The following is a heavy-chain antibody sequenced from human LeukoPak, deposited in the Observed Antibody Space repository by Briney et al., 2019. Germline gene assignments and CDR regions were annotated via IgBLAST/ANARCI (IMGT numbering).Heavy chain of an antibody. V-gene: IGHV3-48*01. CDR1: GFTFSSYS. CDR2: ISSSSSTM. D-gene: IGHD5-12*01. Sequence: GGSLRLSCAASGFTFSSYSMNWVRQAPGRGLEWVSYISSSSSTMYYADSVKGRFTISRDNAKNSLYLQMNSLRAEDTAVYYCARVGYSGYDSTYYFDYWGQGTLVTVSS. CDR3: ARVGYSGYDSTYYFDY. J-gene: IGHJ4*02.